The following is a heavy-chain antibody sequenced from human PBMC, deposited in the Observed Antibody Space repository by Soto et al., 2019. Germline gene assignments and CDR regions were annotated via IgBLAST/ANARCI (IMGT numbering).Heavy chain of an antibody. Sequence: QVQLQESGPGLVKPSQTLSLTCTVSGGSISSGGYSWSWIRQHPGKGLEWIGYLYYSGSPYYNPSLKSRVTISVDTSKNPFSLKLSSVTAADTAVYYCARSPEATVTAFDYWGQGTLVTVSS. CDR1: GGSISSGGYS. J-gene: IGHJ4*02. CDR3: ARSPEATVTAFDY. D-gene: IGHD4-17*01. CDR2: LYYSGSP. V-gene: IGHV4-31*03.